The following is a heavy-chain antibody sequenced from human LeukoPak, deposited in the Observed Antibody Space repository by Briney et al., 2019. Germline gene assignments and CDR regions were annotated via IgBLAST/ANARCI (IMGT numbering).Heavy chain of an antibody. J-gene: IGHJ4*02. CDR2: TYPGDSDT. V-gene: IGHV5-51*01. CDR1: GHSFTSYW. CDR3: ARYYYDSSGYYYVPYYFDY. Sequence: GESLKISCKGSGHSFTSYWIGWVRQMPGKGLEWMGITYPGDSDTRYSPPFQGQVTISADKSISTAYLQWSSLKASDTAMYYCARYYYDSSGYYYVPYYFDYWGQGTLVTVSS. D-gene: IGHD3-22*01.